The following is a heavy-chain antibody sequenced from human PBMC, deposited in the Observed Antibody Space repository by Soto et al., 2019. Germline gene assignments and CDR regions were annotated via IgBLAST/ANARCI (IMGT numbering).Heavy chain of an antibody. CDR3: ARGGTIFGVVTNFDY. D-gene: IGHD3-3*01. J-gene: IGHJ4*02. CDR2: INHSGST. Sequence: SETLSLTCAVYGGSFSGYDWSWIRQPPGKGLEWIGEINHSGSTSYNPSLKSRVTISVDTSKNQFSLKLSSVTAADTAVYYCARGGTIFGVVTNFDYWGQGTLVTVSS. CDR1: GGSFSGYD. V-gene: IGHV4-34*01.